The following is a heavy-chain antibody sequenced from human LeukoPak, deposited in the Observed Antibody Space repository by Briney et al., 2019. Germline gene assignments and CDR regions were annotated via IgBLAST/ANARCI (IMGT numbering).Heavy chain of an antibody. CDR3: AKDSEYYDSVWGSYGDAFDI. D-gene: IGHD3-16*01. V-gene: IGHV3-23*01. CDR2: ISGSGGST. Sequence: GGSLRLSCAASGFTFSSYAMSWVRQAPGKGLEWVSAISGSGGSTYYADSVKGRFTISRDNSKNTLYLQMNSLRAEDTAVYYCAKDSEYYDSVWGSYGDAFDIWGQGTMVTVSS. J-gene: IGHJ3*02. CDR1: GFTFSSYA.